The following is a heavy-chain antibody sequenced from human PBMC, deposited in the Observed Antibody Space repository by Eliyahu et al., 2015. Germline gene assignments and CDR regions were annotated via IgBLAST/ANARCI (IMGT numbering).Heavy chain of an antibody. CDR3: AKDLGGPYYYDSSGYPDY. D-gene: IGHD3-22*01. J-gene: IGHJ4*02. CDR2: ISGSGGST. V-gene: IGHV3-23*01. Sequence: EWVSAISGSGGSTYYADSVKGRFTISRDNSKNTLYLQMNSLRAEDTAVYYCAKDLGGPYYYDSSGYPDYWGQGTLVTVSS.